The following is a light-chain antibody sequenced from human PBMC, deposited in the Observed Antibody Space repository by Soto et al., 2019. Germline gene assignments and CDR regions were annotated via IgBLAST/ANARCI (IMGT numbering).Light chain of an antibody. CDR1: QSVSSN. Sequence: EFVFAQSPGTPSLSPGERATLSFRASQSVSSNLAWYQQKPGQAPRLLIYGASTRATGIPARFSGSGSGTEFTLTISSLQSEDFAVYYCQQYNNWPRTFGQGTKVDIK. V-gene: IGKV3-15*01. J-gene: IGKJ1*01. CDR2: GAS. CDR3: QQYNNWPRT.